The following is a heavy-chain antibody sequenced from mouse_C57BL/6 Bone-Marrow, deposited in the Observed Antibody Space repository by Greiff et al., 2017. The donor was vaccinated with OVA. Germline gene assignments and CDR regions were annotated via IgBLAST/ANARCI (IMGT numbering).Heavy chain of an antibody. J-gene: IGHJ2*01. D-gene: IGHD1-1*01. CDR3: ARWRYYEVFDY. CDR2: IDPSDSET. Sequence: QVQLQQPGAELVRPGSSVKLSCKASGYTFTSYWMHWVKQRPIQGLEWIGNIDPSDSETHYNQKFKDKATLTVDKSSSTAYMQLSSLTSEDSAVYYCARWRYYEVFDYWGQGTTLTVSS. CDR1: GYTFTSYW. V-gene: IGHV1-52*01.